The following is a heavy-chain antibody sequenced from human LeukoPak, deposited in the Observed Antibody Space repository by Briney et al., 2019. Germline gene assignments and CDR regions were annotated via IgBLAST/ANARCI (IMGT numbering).Heavy chain of an antibody. D-gene: IGHD1-26*01. J-gene: IGHJ4*02. CDR3: APAGGISTWYFDY. Sequence: KPGGSLGLSCAASGFTFSGYSMNWVRQGPGKGLEWVSSITSSSSSTYYADSVKGRFTISRDNAKNSLYLHMNSLRAEDTAVYYCAPAGGISTWYFDYWGQGTLVTVSS. V-gene: IGHV3-21*01. CDR2: ITSSSSST. CDR1: GFTFSGYS.